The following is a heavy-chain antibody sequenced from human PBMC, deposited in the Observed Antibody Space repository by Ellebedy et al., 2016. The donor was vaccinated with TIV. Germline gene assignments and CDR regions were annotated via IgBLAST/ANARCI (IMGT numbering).Heavy chain of an antibody. Sequence: GESLKISCTASGFTFSRYWMTWVRQAPGKGLEWVSGISASGGSTKYADSVKGRFTISRDNSRNRLYLQMNSLSAEDTAVYYCAKEMYDSNEKWLDPWGQGTLVTVSS. V-gene: IGHV3-23*01. CDR1: GFTFSRYW. CDR2: ISASGGST. CDR3: AKEMYDSNEKWLDP. D-gene: IGHD3-22*01. J-gene: IGHJ5*02.